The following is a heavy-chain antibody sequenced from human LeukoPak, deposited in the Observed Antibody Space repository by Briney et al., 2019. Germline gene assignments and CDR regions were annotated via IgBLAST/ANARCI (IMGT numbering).Heavy chain of an antibody. CDR2: IRQDGSEK. CDR1: GLTFTDYW. V-gene: IGHV3-7*01. Sequence: GGSLRLSCEVSGLTFTDYWMNWVRQAPGKGPEWVASIRQDGSEKTYVDSVKGRFTISRDNTKNSLSLQLNGMRAEDTAVYYCARDGTAAGLYFDLWGQGTLVTVSS. CDR3: ARDGTAAGLYFDL. D-gene: IGHD6-13*01. J-gene: IGHJ4*01.